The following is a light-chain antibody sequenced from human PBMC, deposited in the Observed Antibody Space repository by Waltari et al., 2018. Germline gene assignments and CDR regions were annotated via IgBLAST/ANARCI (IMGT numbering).Light chain of an antibody. V-gene: IGLV5-45*01. Sequence: GSPPQLLVQYRADSEKRQGTAVPSRHSGSKDTSANAGILLLSGLQSEDEADYYCMSLHDNAVVFGGGTKRTVL. CDR2: YRADSEK. J-gene: IGLJ3*02. CDR3: MSLHDNAVV.